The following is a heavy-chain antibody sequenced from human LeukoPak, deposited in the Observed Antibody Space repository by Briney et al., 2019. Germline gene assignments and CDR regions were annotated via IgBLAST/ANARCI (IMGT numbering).Heavy chain of an antibody. V-gene: IGHV1-46*01. CDR3: ARAKGSPSLPDTAKVNLSYYYYGMDV. D-gene: IGHD5-18*01. Sequence: ASVKVSCKASGYTFTSYYMHWVRQAPGQGLEWMGIINPSGGSTSYAQKFQGRVTMTRDTSTSTVYMELSSLRSEDTAVYYCARAKGSPSLPDTAKVNLSYYYYGMDVWGQGTTDTVSS. CDR1: GYTFTSYY. CDR2: INPSGGST. J-gene: IGHJ6*02.